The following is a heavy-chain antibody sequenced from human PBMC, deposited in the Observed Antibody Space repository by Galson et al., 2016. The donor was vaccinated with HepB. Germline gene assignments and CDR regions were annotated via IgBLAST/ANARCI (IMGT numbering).Heavy chain of an antibody. J-gene: IGHJ4*02. CDR1: GYSISSDFY. Sequence: TLSLTCSVSGYSISSDFYWAWIRQPPGKGLEWIGSIYHSRIIGTVYHSGDTYYRPSLKSRVSMSMDTSQNQFFLELTSVTAADTAIYYCARQSLTTMVWVSPGHRIVPADKFDYWGQGSLVAVSS. CDR3: ARQSLTTMVWVSPGHRIVPADKFDY. CDR2: IYHSRIIGTVYHSGDT. V-gene: IGHV4-38-2*01. D-gene: IGHD3-10*01.